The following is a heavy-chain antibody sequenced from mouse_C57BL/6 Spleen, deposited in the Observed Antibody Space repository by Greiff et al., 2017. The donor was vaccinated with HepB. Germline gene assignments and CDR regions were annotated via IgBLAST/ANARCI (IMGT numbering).Heavy chain of an antibody. CDR1: GYTFTSYW. J-gene: IGHJ2*01. Sequence: QVQLKQSGAELVKPGASVKLSCKASGYTFTSYWMHWVKQRPGRGLEWIGRIVPNSGGTKYNEKFKSKATLTVDKPSSTAYMQLSSLTSEDSAVYYCARWDYYGSRDFDYWGQGTTLTVSS. CDR2: IVPNSGGT. V-gene: IGHV1-72*01. CDR3: ARWDYYGSRDFDY. D-gene: IGHD1-1*01.